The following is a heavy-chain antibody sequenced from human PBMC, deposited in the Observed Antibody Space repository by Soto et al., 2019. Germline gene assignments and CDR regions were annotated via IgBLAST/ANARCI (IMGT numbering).Heavy chain of an antibody. D-gene: IGHD3-10*01. J-gene: IGHJ5*02. V-gene: IGHV4-31*03. CDR1: GGSISSGGYY. Sequence: LSLTCTVSGGSISSGGYYWSWIRQHPGKGLEWIGYIYYSGSTYYNPSLKSRVTISVDTSKNQFSLKLSSVTAADTAVYYCARVRGGWGYWFDPWGQGTLVTVSS. CDR2: IYYSGST. CDR3: ARVRGGWGYWFDP.